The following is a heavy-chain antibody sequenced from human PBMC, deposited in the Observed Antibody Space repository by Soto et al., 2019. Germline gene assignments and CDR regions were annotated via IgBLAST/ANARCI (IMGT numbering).Heavy chain of an antibody. CDR1: GGTFSSYA. CDR3: ARGGVGYCSSTRCQQDWFDP. CDR2: IIPIFGTA. D-gene: IGHD2-2*01. V-gene: IGHV1-69*01. J-gene: IGHJ5*02. Sequence: QVQLVQSGAEVKKPGSSVKVSCKASGGTFSSYAISWVRQAPGQGLEWMGGIIPIFGTANYAQKFQGRVTITADESTSTAYRELRSLRSEDTAVYYCARGGVGYCSSTRCQQDWFDPWGQGTLVTVSS.